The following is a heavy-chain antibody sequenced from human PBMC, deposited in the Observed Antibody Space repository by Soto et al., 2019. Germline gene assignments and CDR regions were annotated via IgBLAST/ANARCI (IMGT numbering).Heavy chain of an antibody. V-gene: IGHV1-18*01. CDR2: ISAYNGNT. D-gene: IGHD2-2*01. CDR1: GYTFTSYG. J-gene: IGHJ3*02. Sequence: ASVKVSCKASGYTFTSYGISWVRQAPGQGLEWMGWISAYNGNTNYAQKLQGRVTMTTDTSTSTAYMELRSLRSDDTAVYYCARGFDFVVGWGVFAIWGQGTMVTVSS. CDR3: ARGFDFVVGWGVFAI.